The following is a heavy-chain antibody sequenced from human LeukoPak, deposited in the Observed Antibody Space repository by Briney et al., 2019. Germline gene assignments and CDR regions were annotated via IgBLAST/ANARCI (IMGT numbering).Heavy chain of an antibody. J-gene: IGHJ4*02. D-gene: IGHD3-10*01. CDR1: GGSISSGSYY. V-gene: IGHV4-61*02. CDR2: IYTSGST. Sequence: PSQTLSLTCTVSGGSISSGSYYWSWIRQPAGKGLEWIGRIYTSGSTNYNPSLKSRVTISVDTSKNQFSLKLSSVTAADTAVYYCARGQVPHYYGLGVDYWGQGTLVTVSS. CDR3: ARGQVPHYYGLGVDY.